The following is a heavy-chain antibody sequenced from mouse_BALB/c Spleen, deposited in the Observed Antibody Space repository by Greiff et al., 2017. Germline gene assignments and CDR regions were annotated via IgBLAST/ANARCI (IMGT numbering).Heavy chain of an antibody. CDR3: ARSGITPYYFDY. D-gene: IGHD1-2*01. CDR1: GYTFTSYW. J-gene: IGHJ2*01. V-gene: IGHV1-87*01. Sequence: VQGVESGAELARPGASVKLSCKASGYTFTSYWMQWVKQRPGQGLEWIGAIYPGDGDTRYTQKFKGKATLTADKSFSTAYMQLSSLASEDSAVYYCARSGITPYYFDYWGQGTTLTVSS. CDR2: IYPGDGDT.